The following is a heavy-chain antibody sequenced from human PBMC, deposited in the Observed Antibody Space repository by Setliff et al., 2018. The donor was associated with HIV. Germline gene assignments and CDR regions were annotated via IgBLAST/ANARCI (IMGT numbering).Heavy chain of an antibody. CDR1: GGSITASH. V-gene: IGHV4-4*08. Sequence: SETLSLTCTVSGGSITASHWSWIRQPAGKGLEWIGYIYKSGSTNYNPSLESRVTISVDTSKNQFSLKVNSVTAADTAVYYCARRTAPPSGFYSHYYFDVWGKGTTVTVSS. J-gene: IGHJ6*03. CDR3: ARRTAPPSGFYSHYYFDV. D-gene: IGHD6-6*01. CDR2: IYKSGST.